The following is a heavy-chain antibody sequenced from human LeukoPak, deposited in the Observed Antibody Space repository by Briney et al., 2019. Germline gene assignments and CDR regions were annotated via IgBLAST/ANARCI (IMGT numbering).Heavy chain of an antibody. CDR3: ARRQSGYDGRRRGYFDY. CDR2: INHSGST. D-gene: IGHD5-12*01. J-gene: IGHJ4*02. CDR1: GGSFSSGSYY. Sequence: SETLSLTCTVSGGSFSSGSYYWSWIRQPPGKGLEWIGEINHSGSTNYNPSLKSRVTISVDTSKNQFSLKLSSVTAADTAVYYCARRQSGYDGRRRGYFDYWGQGTLVTVSS. V-gene: IGHV4-39*07.